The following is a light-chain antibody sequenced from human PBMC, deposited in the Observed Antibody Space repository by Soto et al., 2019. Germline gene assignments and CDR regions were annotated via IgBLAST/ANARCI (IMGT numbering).Light chain of an antibody. CDR1: QDISTW. CDR3: QQADSLPLVT. CDR2: AAS. J-gene: IGKJ5*01. Sequence: DIQMTQSPSSASASVGDRVTITCRASQDISTWLAWYQQKPGKAPKLLIYAASSLFSGVPSRFSGSGSGTDFTLTISSLQPEDFATYYCQQADSLPLVTFGQGTRLETK. V-gene: IGKV1-12*01.